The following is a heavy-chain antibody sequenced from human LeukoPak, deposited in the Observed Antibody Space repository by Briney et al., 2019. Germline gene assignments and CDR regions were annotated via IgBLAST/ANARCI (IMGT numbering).Heavy chain of an antibody. V-gene: IGHV5-51*01. CDR1: GYSFTSYW. Sequence: GESLKISCKGSGYSFTSYWIGWVPQMPGKGLEWMGIIYPGDSDTRYSPSFQGQVTISADKSISTAYLQWSSLKASDTAMYHSASSMVRGVIRKFDYWGQGTLVTVSS. J-gene: IGHJ4*02. D-gene: IGHD3-10*01. CDR3: ASSMVRGVIRKFDY. CDR2: IYPGDSDT.